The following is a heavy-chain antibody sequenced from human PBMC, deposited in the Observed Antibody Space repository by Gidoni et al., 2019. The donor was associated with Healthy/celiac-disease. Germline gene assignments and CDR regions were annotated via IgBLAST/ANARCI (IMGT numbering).Heavy chain of an antibody. CDR1: GFTFSSYS. CDR3: ARKGDYVWGSYRYSVYFDY. Sequence: EVQLVESGGGLVKPGGSLRLSCAASGFTFSSYSINWVRQAPGQGLGWVSSISSSSSYIYYADSVKGRFTISRDNAKNSLYLQMNSLRAEDTAVYYCARKGDYVWGSYRYSVYFDYWGQGTLVTVSS. J-gene: IGHJ4*02. D-gene: IGHD3-16*02. V-gene: IGHV3-21*01. CDR2: ISSSSSYI.